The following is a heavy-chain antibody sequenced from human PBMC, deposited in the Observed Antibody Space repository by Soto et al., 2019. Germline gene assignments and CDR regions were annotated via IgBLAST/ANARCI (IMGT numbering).Heavy chain of an antibody. CDR2: IKQDGSEK. D-gene: IGHD3-9*01. CDR3: ARDFIILTGYANPRPHFYSGMDV. V-gene: IGHV3-7*05. Sequence: GGSLRLSCAASGFTFSSYWMSWVRQAPGKGLEWVANIKQDGSEKYYVDSVKGRFTISRDNAKNSLYLQMNSLRAEDTAVYYCARDFIILTGYANPRPHFYSGMDVWGQGTTVTVS. J-gene: IGHJ6*02. CDR1: GFTFSSYW.